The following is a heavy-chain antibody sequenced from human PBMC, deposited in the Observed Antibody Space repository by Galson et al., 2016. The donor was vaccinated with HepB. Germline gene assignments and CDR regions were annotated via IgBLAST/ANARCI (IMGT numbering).Heavy chain of an antibody. D-gene: IGHD5-12*01. CDR2: ISSSSSYI. CDR1: GFTFSSYS. CDR3: ARESSGYDYDFDL. V-gene: IGHV3-21*01. Sequence: SLRLSCAASGFTFSSYSMNWVRQAPGKGLEWVSSISSSSSYIYYADSVKGRFTISRDNAKKSLYLQMSSLRADDTAIYYCARESSGYDYDFDLWGQGTMVTVSS. J-gene: IGHJ3*01.